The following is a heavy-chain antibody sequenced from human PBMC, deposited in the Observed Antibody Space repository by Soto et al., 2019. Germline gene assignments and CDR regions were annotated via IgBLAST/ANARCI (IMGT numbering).Heavy chain of an antibody. CDR1: GFTFSSYA. CDR3: ARSTLTTSVAFDM. Sequence: QVQLVESGGGVVQPGRSLRLSCAASGFTFSSYAMHWVRQAPGKGLEWVAVISYDGSNKYYADSVKGRFTISRDNSKNTLYLQMNSLRAEDTAVYYCARSTLTTSVAFDMWGQGTMVTVSS. D-gene: IGHD4-4*01. J-gene: IGHJ3*02. V-gene: IGHV3-30-3*01. CDR2: ISYDGSNK.